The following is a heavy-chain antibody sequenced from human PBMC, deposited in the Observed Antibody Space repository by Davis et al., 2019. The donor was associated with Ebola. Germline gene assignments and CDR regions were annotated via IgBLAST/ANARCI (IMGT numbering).Heavy chain of an antibody. CDR2: IYYSGST. V-gene: IGHV4-59*08. CDR1: GGSISSYY. CDR3: ARRGSSPWFDP. D-gene: IGHD1-26*01. Sequence: SETLSLTCTVSGGSISSYYWSWIRQPPGKGLEWIGNIYYSGSTHYNPSLKSRVTISVDTSKNQFSLKLSSVTAADTAVYYCARRGSSPWFDPWGQGTLVTVSS. J-gene: IGHJ5*02.